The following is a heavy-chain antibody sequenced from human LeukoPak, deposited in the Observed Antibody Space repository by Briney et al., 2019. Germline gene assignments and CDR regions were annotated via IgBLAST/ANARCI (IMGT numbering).Heavy chain of an antibody. V-gene: IGHV1-2*02. CDR3: ARTLGYWYSSSWYAFDI. D-gene: IGHD6-13*01. Sequence: ASVKVSCKASGYTFTGYYMHWVRQAPGQGLEWMGWINPNSGGTNYAQKFQGRVTMTRDTSISTAYMELSRLRSDDTAVYYCARTLGYWYSSSWYAFDIWGQGTMVTVSS. CDR2: INPNSGGT. J-gene: IGHJ3*02. CDR1: GYTFTGYY.